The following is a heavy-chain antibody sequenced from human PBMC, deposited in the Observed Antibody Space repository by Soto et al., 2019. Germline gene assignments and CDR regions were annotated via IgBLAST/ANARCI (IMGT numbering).Heavy chain of an antibody. CDR1: GFSFSDYF. CDR3: ARDNSQNYETPPASSWFQR. J-gene: IGHJ5*02. V-gene: IGHV1-46*01. Sequence: GSVNVSCKASGFSFSDYFMHWVRQAPGQGLEWMGIINPSGDSRNYAQKFQGRVTITRDTSTSTVYMDLSSLRYEDTAVYYCARDNSQNYETPPASSWFQRWGQGTPVTVSA. D-gene: IGHD1-7*01. CDR2: INPSGDSR.